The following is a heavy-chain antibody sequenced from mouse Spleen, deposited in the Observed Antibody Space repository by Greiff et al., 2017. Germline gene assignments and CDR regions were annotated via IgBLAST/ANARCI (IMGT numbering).Heavy chain of an antibody. V-gene: IGHV1-69*01. CDR3: ASGWGGYYFDY. D-gene: IGHD2-2*01. CDR1: GYTFTSYW. CDR2: IDPSDSYT. J-gene: IGHJ2*01. Sequence: QVQLQQPGAELVMPGASVKLSCKASGYTFTSYWMHWVKQRPGQGLEWIGEIDPSDSYTNYNQKFKGKATLTVDKSSSTAYMQLSSLTSEDSAVYYCASGWGGYYFDYWGQGTTLTVTS.